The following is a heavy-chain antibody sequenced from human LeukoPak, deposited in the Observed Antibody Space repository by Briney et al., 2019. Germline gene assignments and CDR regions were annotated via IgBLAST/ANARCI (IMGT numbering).Heavy chain of an antibody. CDR1: GYTFTGYY. V-gene: IGHV1-2*02. CDR3: ARDTSKWLGALGY. J-gene: IGHJ4*02. D-gene: IGHD6-19*01. Sequence: ASVKVSCKASGYTFTGYYMHWVRQAPGQGLEWMGWFNPNSGGTNYAQKFQGRVTMTRDTSISTAYMELSRLRSDDTAVYYCARDTSKWLGALGYWGQGTLVTVSS. CDR2: FNPNSGGT.